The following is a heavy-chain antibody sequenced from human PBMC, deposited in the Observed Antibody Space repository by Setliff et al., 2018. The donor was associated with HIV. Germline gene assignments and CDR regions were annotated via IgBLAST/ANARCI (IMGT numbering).Heavy chain of an antibody. D-gene: IGHD2-21*02. CDR2: IYYTGST. V-gene: IGHV4-39*01. CDR3: ASGGGGYSGSRWFDY. Sequence: SETLSLTCTVSGASISSSSHHWAWIRQPPGKGLEYIGNIYYTGSTHHNPSLESRVATSVDTSKNQFSLKLTSVTAADTAVYYCASGGGGYSGSRWFDYWGRGTLVTVSS. CDR1: GASISSSSHH. J-gene: IGHJ4*02.